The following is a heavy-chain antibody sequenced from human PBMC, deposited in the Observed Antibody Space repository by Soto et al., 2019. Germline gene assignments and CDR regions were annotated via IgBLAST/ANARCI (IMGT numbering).Heavy chain of an antibody. V-gene: IGHV3-21*01. CDR1: GFTFRTYT. J-gene: IGHJ6*01. CDR3: ARDRGYDAHDYYYNPMDA. Sequence: VSLRLCCVASGFTFRTYTMNWVRQAPGKGLEWVSGIRGFSPYTCYAESVKGRFTISRDNAKNSLYLQMNSLGVEDTAVYYCARDRGYDAHDYYYNPMDAGGQGTTVNV. D-gene: IGHD2-15*01. CDR2: IRGFSPYT.